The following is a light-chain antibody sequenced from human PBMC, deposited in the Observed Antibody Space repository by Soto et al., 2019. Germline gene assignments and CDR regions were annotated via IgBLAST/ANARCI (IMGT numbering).Light chain of an antibody. J-gene: IGKJ1*01. CDR2: GAS. Sequence: EIVWTQSPGTLSLSPVERATLSCSASQSVSSSYLDWYQQKPGQAPRLLIYGASSRTTGIPDRFSGSGSGTDFTYTISRLEPEDFELYYWQQYGSLPTWTFGQGNKVEIK. CDR1: QSVSSSY. CDR3: QQYGSLPTWT. V-gene: IGKV3-20*01.